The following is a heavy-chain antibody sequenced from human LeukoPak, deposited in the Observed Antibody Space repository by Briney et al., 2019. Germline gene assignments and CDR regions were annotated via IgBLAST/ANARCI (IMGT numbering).Heavy chain of an antibody. V-gene: IGHV3-23*01. CDR3: AKGVQWAVPGSCLDS. J-gene: IGHJ4*02. CDR2: ISGTGGST. CDR1: GFTFSGHW. D-gene: IGHD6-19*01. Sequence: GGSLRLSCAASGFTFSGHWMSWVRQAPGKGLEWVSGISGTGGSTFYADSVKGRFRISRDNSKNTLYLQMNGLRVDDTAVYYCAKGVQWAVPGSCLDSWGLGTLVTVSS.